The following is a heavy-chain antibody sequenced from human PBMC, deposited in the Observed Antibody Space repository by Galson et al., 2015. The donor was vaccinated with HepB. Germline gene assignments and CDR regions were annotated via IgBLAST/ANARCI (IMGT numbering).Heavy chain of an antibody. CDR1: GFTVSSNY. J-gene: IGHJ4*02. Sequence: SLRLSCAASGFTVSSNYMSWVRQAPGRGPECVSVIYSGGNTDYADSVRGRFIISRDNSKNTLYLQMNSLRVEDTAVYYCARGYSRSWYSGLGFWGQGTLVTVSS. CDR3: ARGYSRSWYSGLGF. CDR2: IYSGGNT. D-gene: IGHD6-13*01. V-gene: IGHV3-53*01.